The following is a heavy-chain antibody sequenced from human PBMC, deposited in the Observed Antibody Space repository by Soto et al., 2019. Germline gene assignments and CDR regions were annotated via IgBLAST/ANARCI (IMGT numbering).Heavy chain of an antibody. J-gene: IGHJ6*02. CDR3: AMSHNSSWFDYGMDV. V-gene: IGHV1-18*01. CDR2: INTYNGNT. CDR1: GYTFSSYG. D-gene: IGHD6-13*01. Sequence: QVQLVQSGAEVKKPGASVKVSCKASGYTFSSYGISWVRQAPGQGLEWMGWINTYNGNTNYAQEFQGRVTMTTDTSTTTDYMELRSLRSDDTALYFCAMSHNSSWFDYGMDVWGQGTTVTVYS.